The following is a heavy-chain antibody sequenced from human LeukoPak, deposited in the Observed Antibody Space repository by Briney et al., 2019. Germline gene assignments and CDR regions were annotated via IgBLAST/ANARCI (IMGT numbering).Heavy chain of an antibody. CDR1: GFTFNNYG. Sequence: PGGSLRLSCAASGFTFNNYGMTWVRQAPGKGLEWVSFISSSGGSTYYADSVKGRFTISRDNSKNTLYLQINSLRAGDTAVYYCAKDAQYYYGSGTYFDYWGQGTLVTVSS. CDR2: ISSSGGST. D-gene: IGHD3-10*01. V-gene: IGHV3-23*01. J-gene: IGHJ4*02. CDR3: AKDAQYYYGSGTYFDY.